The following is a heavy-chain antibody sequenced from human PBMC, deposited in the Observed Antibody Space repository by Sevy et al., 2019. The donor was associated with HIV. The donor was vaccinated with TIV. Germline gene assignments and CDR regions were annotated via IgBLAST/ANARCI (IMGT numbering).Heavy chain of an antibody. Sequence: GGSLRLSCAASGFTFSSYAMHWVRQAPGKGLEWVAVISYDGSNKYYADSVKGRFTISRDNSKNTLYLQMNSLRAEDTAVYYCAREGDIVLVPAATRSFDYWGQGTLVTVS. J-gene: IGHJ4*02. D-gene: IGHD2-2*01. CDR2: ISYDGSNK. CDR3: AREGDIVLVPAATRSFDY. V-gene: IGHV3-30-3*01. CDR1: GFTFSSYA.